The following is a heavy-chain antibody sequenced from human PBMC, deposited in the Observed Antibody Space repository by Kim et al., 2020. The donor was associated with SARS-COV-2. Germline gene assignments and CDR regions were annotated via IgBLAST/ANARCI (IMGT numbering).Heavy chain of an antibody. Sequence: YAEAVKGRFSISGDTSKNTLYLKMNSLRAEDTAVYCWAGYSYGFVTGMDVWGQGTTVTVSS. CDR3: AGYSYGFVTGMDV. D-gene: IGHD3-16*02. J-gene: IGHJ6*02. V-gene: IGHV3-30*07.